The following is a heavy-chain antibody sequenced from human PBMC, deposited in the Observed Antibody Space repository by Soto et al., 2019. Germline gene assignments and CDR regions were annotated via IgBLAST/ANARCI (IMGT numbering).Heavy chain of an antibody. J-gene: IGHJ5*02. Sequence: SETLSLTCAVYGGSFSGYYWSWIRQPPGKGLEWIGEINHSGSTNYNPSLKSRVTISVDTSKNQFSLKLSSVTAADTAVYYCARGRANWFDPWGQGTLVTVSS. CDR3: ARGRANWFDP. CDR1: GGSFSGYY. CDR2: INHSGST. V-gene: IGHV4-34*01.